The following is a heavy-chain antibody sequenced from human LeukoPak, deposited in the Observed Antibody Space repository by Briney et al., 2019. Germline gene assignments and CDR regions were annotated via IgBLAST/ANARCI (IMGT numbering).Heavy chain of an antibody. CDR3: ASAGYDLLTLAPDPANDY. Sequence: ASVKVSCKASGYTFTSYGFNWVRQAPGQGLEWMGWIIAYNGNTNYAQKLQGRVTMTTDTSTSTAYMELRSLRSDDTAVYYCASAGYDLLTLAPDPANDYWGQGTLVTVSS. J-gene: IGHJ4*02. CDR2: IIAYNGNT. D-gene: IGHD3-9*01. CDR1: GYTFTSYG. V-gene: IGHV1-18*01.